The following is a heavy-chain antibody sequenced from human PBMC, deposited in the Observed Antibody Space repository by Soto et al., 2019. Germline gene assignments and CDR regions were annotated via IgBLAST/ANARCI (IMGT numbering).Heavy chain of an antibody. CDR1: GFTVSSNY. J-gene: IGHJ6*03. D-gene: IGHD3-16*01. CDR3: ARGGGGSPSGANYYYYYMDV. Sequence: GGSLRLSCAASGFTVSSNYMSWVRQAPGKGLEWVSVIYSGGSTYYADSVKGRFTISRDNSKNTLYLQMNSLRAEDTAVYYCARGGGGSPSGANYYYYYMDVWGKGTTVTVSS. V-gene: IGHV3-66*02. CDR2: IYSGGST.